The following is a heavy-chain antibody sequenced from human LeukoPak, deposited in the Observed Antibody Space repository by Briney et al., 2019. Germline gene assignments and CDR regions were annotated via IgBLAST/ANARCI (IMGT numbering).Heavy chain of an antibody. Sequence: SETLSLTCTVSGGSISSYYWSWIRQPPGKGLEWIGYIYYSGSTNYNPSLKSRVTISVDTSKNQFSLKLSSVTAADTAVYYCARVRSSGYPDYFYYMDVWGKGTTVTISS. J-gene: IGHJ6*03. V-gene: IGHV4-59*01. CDR3: ARVRSSGYPDYFYYMDV. CDR1: GGSISSYY. CDR2: IYYSGST. D-gene: IGHD3-22*01.